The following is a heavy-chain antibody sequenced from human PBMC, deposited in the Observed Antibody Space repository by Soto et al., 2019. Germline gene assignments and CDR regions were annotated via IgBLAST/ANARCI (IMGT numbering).Heavy chain of an antibody. J-gene: IGHJ6*02. CDR3: ASSVWCEDFYYYYGMDV. D-gene: IGHD6-19*01. Sequence: PSETLSLTCTVSGDSVTRSSWWSCVRQSPGKGLEWIGEIYHSGNTKYNPSLKSRATISVDKSKNQFSLHLTSVTAADTAVYYCASSVWCEDFYYYYGMDVWGQGTTVIVSS. CDR2: IYHSGNT. V-gene: IGHV4-4*02. CDR1: GDSVTRSSW.